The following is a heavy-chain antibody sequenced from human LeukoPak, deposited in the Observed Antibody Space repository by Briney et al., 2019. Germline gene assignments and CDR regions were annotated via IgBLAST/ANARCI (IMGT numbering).Heavy chain of an antibody. V-gene: IGHV4-59*01. J-gene: IGHJ4*02. D-gene: IGHD1-20*01. CDR2: IYYSGST. CDR3: ARADLTGTLRLDY. CDR1: GGSISSYY. Sequence: SETLSLTCTVSGGSISSYYWSWIRQPPGQGLEWIGYIYYSGSTNYNPSLKSRVTISVDTSKNQFSLKLSSVTAADTAVYNCARADLTGTLRLDYWGQGTLVTVSS.